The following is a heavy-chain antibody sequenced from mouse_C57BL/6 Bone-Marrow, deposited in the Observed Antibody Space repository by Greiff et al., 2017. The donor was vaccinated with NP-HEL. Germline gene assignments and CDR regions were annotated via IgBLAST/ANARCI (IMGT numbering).Heavy chain of an antibody. Sequence: VQLVESGPELVKPGASVKISCKASGYSFSSSWMNWVKQRHGKGLEWIGRIYPGDGDTNYNGKFKGKATLTADKSSSTAYMQLSSLTSEDSAVYVGAVYYGNYEYFDVWGTGTTVTVSS. CDR1: GYSFSSSW. CDR2: IYPGDGDT. D-gene: IGHD2-1*01. J-gene: IGHJ1*03. CDR3: AVYYGNYEYFDV. V-gene: IGHV1-82*01.